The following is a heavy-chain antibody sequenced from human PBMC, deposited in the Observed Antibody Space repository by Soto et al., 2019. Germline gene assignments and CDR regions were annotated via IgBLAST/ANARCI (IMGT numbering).Heavy chain of an antibody. CDR2: ISGSGGST. V-gene: IGHV3-23*01. CDR3: AKDLKYCSSTSCYAADY. D-gene: IGHD2-2*01. CDR1: GFTFSSYA. J-gene: IGHJ4*02. Sequence: GGSLRLSCAASGFTFSSYAMSWVRQAPGKGLEWVSAISGSGGSTYYADSVKGRFTISRDNSKNTLYLQMNSLRAEDTAVYYCAKDLKYCSSTSCYAADYWGQGTLVTVSS.